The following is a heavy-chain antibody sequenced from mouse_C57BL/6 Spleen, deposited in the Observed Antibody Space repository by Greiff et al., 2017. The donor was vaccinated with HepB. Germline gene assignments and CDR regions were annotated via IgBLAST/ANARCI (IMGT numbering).Heavy chain of an antibody. D-gene: IGHD1-1*01. CDR1: GYTFTSYW. Sequence: VKLQESGAELVMPGASVKLSCKASGYTFTSYWMHWVKQRPGQGLEWIGEIDPSDSYTNYNQKFKGKSTLTVDKSSSTAYMQLSSLTSEDSAVYYCARLLRYFDVWGTGTTVTVSS. J-gene: IGHJ1*03. V-gene: IGHV1-69*01. CDR2: IDPSDSYT. CDR3: ARLLRYFDV.